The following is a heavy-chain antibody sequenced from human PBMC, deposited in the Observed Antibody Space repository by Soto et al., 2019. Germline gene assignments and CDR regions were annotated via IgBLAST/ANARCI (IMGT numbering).Heavy chain of an antibody. CDR3: VKDWTGDTCPCMDV. J-gene: IGHJ6*01. CDR1: GFTFNNYA. CDR2: ISGSDDST. Sequence: EVQLLESGGGLVQPGGSLRLSCAASGFTFNNYAMTWVRQAPGKGLEWVSTISGSDDSTYYADSVTGRLTISRDNSKNALYLQMSSLRAEDTALYYCVKDWTGDTCPCMDVWGQGTTVTFSS. V-gene: IGHV3-23*01. D-gene: IGHD2-8*02.